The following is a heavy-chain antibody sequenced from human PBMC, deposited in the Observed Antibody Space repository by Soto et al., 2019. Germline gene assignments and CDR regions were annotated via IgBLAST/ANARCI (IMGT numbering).Heavy chain of an antibody. Sequence: EVQLVESGGGLVQPGGSLSLSCAASGFTFSSYWMSWVRRAPGKGREWGANIKQDGSEKYYVDSVKGRFTISRDNAKNSLYLQMNSLRAEDTAVYYCARDRCSSTSCYGGGYYYYMDVWGKGTTVTVSS. J-gene: IGHJ6*03. V-gene: IGHV3-7*01. CDR2: IKQDGSEK. CDR1: GFTFSSYW. D-gene: IGHD2-2*01. CDR3: ARDRCSSTSCYGGGYYYYMDV.